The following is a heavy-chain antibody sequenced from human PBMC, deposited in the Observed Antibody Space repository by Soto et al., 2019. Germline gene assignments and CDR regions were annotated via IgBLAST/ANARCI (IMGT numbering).Heavy chain of an antibody. J-gene: IGHJ6*02. CDR3: ARGVIHGKGYHGTTFEGSYYYGMDV. CDR2: IIPIFGTA. CDR1: GGTFSSYA. Sequence: QVQLVQSGAEVKKPGSSVKVSCKASGGTFSSYAISWVRQAPGQGLEWMGGIIPIFGTANYAQKFQGRVTITADESTSTAYMELSSLRSEDTAVYYCARGVIHGKGYHGTTFEGSYYYGMDVWGQGTTVTVSS. V-gene: IGHV1-69*01. D-gene: IGHD1-7*01.